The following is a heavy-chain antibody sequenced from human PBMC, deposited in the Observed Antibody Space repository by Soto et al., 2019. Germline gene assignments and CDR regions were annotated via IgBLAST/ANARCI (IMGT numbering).Heavy chain of an antibody. CDR2: ISGSGGST. V-gene: IGHV3-23*01. Sequence: GGSLRLSCAASGFTFSSYAMSWVRQAPGKGLEWVSAISGSGGSTYYADSVEGRFTISRDNSKNTLYLQMNSLRAEDTAVYYCANDIVVVKKFDYWCQGTPVTVSS. CDR3: ANDIVVVKKFDY. CDR1: GFTFSSYA. D-gene: IGHD2-21*01. J-gene: IGHJ4*02.